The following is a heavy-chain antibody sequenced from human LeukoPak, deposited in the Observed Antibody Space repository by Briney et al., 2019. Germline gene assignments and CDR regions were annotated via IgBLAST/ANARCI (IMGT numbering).Heavy chain of an antibody. CDR1: GFTFTAAW. CDR2: VKSKSHGGTT. D-gene: IGHD2-8*01. CDR3: TTDRVVSLEVMDPRAY. J-gene: IGHJ4*02. Sequence: GGSLRLSCAASGFTFTAAWMSWVRQVPGKGLEWLGRVKSKSHGGTTDYATSVKGRFIISRDDSKNMLFLQMNSLKTDDTAVYYCTTDRVVSLEVMDPRAYWGQGTLVTVSS. V-gene: IGHV3-15*01.